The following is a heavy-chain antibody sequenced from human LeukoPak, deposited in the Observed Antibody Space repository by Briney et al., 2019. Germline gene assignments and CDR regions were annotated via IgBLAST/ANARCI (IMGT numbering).Heavy chain of an antibody. CDR3: ARRLSTWSEGWFDP. Sequence: GASVKVSCKASGYTFTAYYIHWVRQAPGQGRGWMGWINPNSGDTNYAQKFQGRVTMTRDTSITTAYMDLTSLTSDDTAVYYCARRLSTWSEGWFDPWGQGTLVTVSS. CDR2: INPNSGDT. V-gene: IGHV1-2*02. J-gene: IGHJ5*02. CDR1: GYTFTAYY. D-gene: IGHD6-13*01.